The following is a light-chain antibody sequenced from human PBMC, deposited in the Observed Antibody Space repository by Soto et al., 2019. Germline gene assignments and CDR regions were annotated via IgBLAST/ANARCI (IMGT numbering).Light chain of an antibody. CDR1: SSVIGTYNY. CDR3: NSYTSSHILI. CDR2: EVN. J-gene: IGLJ7*01. V-gene: IGLV2-14*01. Sequence: QSALTQPASVSGSPGQSITISCTGTSSVIGTYNYVSWYQQHPGKVPKVIIYEVNNRPSGVSSRFSGSKSGNTASLTISGLQAEDEADYYCNSYTSSHILIFGGGTQLTVL.